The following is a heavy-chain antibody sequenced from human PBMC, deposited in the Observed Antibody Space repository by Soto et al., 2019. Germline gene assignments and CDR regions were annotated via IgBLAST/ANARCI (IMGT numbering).Heavy chain of an antibody. CDR3: AKDTVPVATPWFDP. Sequence: EVQLLESGGGLVQPGGSLRLSCAASGFTFSNYAMSWVRQAPGKGLEWVSTLSGRGGSTYYADSVKGRFTISRDNSKNTLYLQMNSLRAEDTAVYYCAKDTVPVATPWFDPWGQGTLVTVSS. V-gene: IGHV3-23*01. D-gene: IGHD2-2*01. CDR1: GFTFSNYA. CDR2: LSGRGGST. J-gene: IGHJ5*02.